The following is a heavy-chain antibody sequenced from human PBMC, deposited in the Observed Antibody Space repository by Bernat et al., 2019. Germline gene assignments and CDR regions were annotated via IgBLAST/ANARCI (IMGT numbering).Heavy chain of an antibody. V-gene: IGHV3-30*01. D-gene: IGHD6-13*01. J-gene: IGHJ1*01. Sequence: QVQLVESGGGVVQPGRSLRLSCAASGFTFSSYAMHWVRQAPGKGLEWVAVISYDGSNKYYADSVKGRFTISRDNSKNTLYLQMNSLRAEDTAVYYCARSLAAAGYFQHWGQSTLVTVSS. CDR3: ARSLAAAGYFQH. CDR1: GFTFSSYA. CDR2: ISYDGSNK.